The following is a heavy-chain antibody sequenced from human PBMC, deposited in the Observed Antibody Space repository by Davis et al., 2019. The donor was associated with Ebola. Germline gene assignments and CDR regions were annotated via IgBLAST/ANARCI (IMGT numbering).Heavy chain of an antibody. CDR1: GYSFTSYW. J-gene: IGHJ4*02. D-gene: IGHD4-17*01. V-gene: IGHV5-51*01. CDR3: ARLNPPATTFDY. Sequence: KVSCKGSGYSFTSYWIGWVRQMPGKGLAWMGIIYPGDSDTRYSPSFQGQVTISADKSISTAYLQWSSLKASDTAMYYCARLNPPATTFDYWGQGTLVTVSS. CDR2: IYPGDSDT.